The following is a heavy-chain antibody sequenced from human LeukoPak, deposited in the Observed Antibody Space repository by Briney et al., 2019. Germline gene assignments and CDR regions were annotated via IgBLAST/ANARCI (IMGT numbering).Heavy chain of an antibody. J-gene: IGHJ4*02. V-gene: IGHV3-11*03. CDR3: ARTHTSSWYLDY. CDR1: GFTFSDYY. D-gene: IGHD6-13*01. Sequence: GGSLRLSCAASGFTFSDYYMSWIRQAPGKGLEWISYISSGATYTKYADSVKGRFTISRDNAKSSMYPQMDSLRAEDTAVYYCARTHTSSWYLDYWGQGTLVTVSS. CDR2: ISSGATYT.